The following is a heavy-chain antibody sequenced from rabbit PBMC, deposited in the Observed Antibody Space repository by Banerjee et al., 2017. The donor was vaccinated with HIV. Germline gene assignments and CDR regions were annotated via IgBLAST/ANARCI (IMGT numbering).Heavy chain of an antibody. CDR1: GVSFSSSYW. Sequence: QEQLEEYGGDLVKTAGSLTLTCTASGVSFSSSYWICWVRQAPGKGLELIACIDAGSSGSTYYASWAKGRFTISKTSSTTVTLQMTSLTAADTATYFCARRSDGSYGFDPWGPGTLVTVS. D-gene: IGHD5-1*01. V-gene: IGHV1S45*01. CDR3: ARRSDGSYGFDP. J-gene: IGHJ2*01. CDR2: IDAGSSGST.